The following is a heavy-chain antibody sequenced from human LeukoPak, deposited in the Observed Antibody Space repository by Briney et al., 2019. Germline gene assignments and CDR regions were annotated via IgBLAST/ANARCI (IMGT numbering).Heavy chain of an antibody. CDR3: ARIATKDGRDY. V-gene: IGHV6-1*01. D-gene: IGHD5-12*01. CDR1: GDSVSSKSAA. J-gene: IGHJ4*02. CDR2: TYYRSKWFN. Sequence: SQTLSLTCAISGDSVSSKSAAWNCIRQFPWRGLEWLGRTYYRSKWFNEYAVSEKSRISINPDTAKNQFSLQLNSVTPDDTAVYYCARIATKDGRDYWGQGILVTVSS.